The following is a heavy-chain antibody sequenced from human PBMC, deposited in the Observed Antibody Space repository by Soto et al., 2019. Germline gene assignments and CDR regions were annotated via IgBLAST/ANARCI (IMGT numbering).Heavy chain of an antibody. CDR2: IYYTGNT. D-gene: IGHD5-18*01. CDR3: AREDTTMVSFDS. Sequence: TSEPLSLTCTVSGGSISRGDYYWSWVRQPPGKGLEWIGFIYYTGNTYYNPSLRSRVIMSVETSKNQFSLKLSSVTASDTAVYYCAREDTTMVSFDSWGQGTLVTVSS. CDR1: GGSISRGDYY. V-gene: IGHV4-30-4*01. J-gene: IGHJ5*01.